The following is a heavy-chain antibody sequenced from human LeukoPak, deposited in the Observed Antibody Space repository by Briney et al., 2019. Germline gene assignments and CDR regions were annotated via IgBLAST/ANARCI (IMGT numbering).Heavy chain of an antibody. Sequence: KTGGSLRLSCAASGFTFSDYYMSWIRQAPGKGLEWVSYISSSNTYTNYADSVKGRFIISRDNAKNSLYLQMNSLGAEDTAVYYCARGRVVPAAIGYYGMDVWGQGTTVTVSS. J-gene: IGHJ6*02. CDR1: GFTFSDYY. CDR2: ISSSNTYT. D-gene: IGHD2-2*01. CDR3: ARGRVVPAAIGYYGMDV. V-gene: IGHV3-11*05.